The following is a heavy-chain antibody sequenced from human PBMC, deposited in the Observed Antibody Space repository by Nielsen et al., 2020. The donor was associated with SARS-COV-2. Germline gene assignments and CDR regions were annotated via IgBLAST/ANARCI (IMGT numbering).Heavy chain of an antibody. CDR3: ARDLLISSWPFYYYYGMDV. J-gene: IGHJ6*02. CDR2: ISYDGSNK. D-gene: IGHD6-13*01. Sequence: WIRQPPGKGLEWVAVISYDGSNKYYADSVKGRFTISRDNSKNTLYLQMNSLRAEDTAVYYCARDLLISSWPFYYYYGMDVWGQGTTVTVSS. V-gene: IGHV3-30*14.